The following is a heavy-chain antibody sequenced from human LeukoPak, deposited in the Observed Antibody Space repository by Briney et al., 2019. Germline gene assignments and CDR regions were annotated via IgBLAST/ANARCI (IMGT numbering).Heavy chain of an antibody. J-gene: IGHJ6*03. CDR3: ASFQNYDFWSGSSMGYYYYMDV. D-gene: IGHD3-3*01. V-gene: IGHV1-2*02. Sequence: GASVKVSCKASGYTFTGYYMHWVRQAPGQGLEWMGWINPNSGGTNYAQKFQGRVTMTRDTSISTAYMELSRLRSDDTAVYYCASFQNYDFWSGSSMGYYYYMDVWGKGTTVTVSS. CDR1: GYTFTGYY. CDR2: INPNSGGT.